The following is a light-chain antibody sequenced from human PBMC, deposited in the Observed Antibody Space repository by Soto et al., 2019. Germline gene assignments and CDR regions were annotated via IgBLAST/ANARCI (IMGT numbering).Light chain of an antibody. CDR1: SSDVGGYNY. V-gene: IGLV2-14*01. Sequence: QSALTQPASVSGSPGQSITISCTGTSSDVGGYNYVSWYQQHPGQAPKLMIYEVSNRPSGVSNRFSGSQSGNTASLTISGLQAEDEADYYCSSYTSISPPDVVFGGGTKLTVL. J-gene: IGLJ2*01. CDR2: EVS. CDR3: SSYTSISPPDVV.